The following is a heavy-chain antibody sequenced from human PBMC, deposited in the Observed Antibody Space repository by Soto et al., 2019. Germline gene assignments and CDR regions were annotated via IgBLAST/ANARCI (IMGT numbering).Heavy chain of an antibody. J-gene: IGHJ6*02. CDR2: IIPISGTA. CDR3: ARSQGSSTSLEIYYYYYYGMDV. Sequence: QVQLVQSGAEVKKPGSSVKVSCKASGGTFSSYALSWVRQAPGQGLAWMGGIIPISGTANYAQKFQGRVTITADDSTSTAYMELSSLRSEDTAVYYCARSQGSSTSLEIYYYYYYGMDVWGHGTTVTVSS. CDR1: GGTFSSYA. V-gene: IGHV1-69*01. D-gene: IGHD2-2*01.